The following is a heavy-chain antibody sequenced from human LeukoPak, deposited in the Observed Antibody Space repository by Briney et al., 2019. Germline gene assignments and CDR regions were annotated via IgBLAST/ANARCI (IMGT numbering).Heavy chain of an antibody. J-gene: IGHJ3*02. CDR2: IYHSGST. CDR3: ARILSYYYDSSGYYFLAFDI. CDR1: GGSISSSNW. Sequence: SETLSLTRAVSGGSISSSNWWSWVRQPPGKGLEWIGEIYHSGSTNYNPSLKSRVTISVDKSKNQFSLKLSSVTAADTAVYYCARILSYYYDSSGYYFLAFDIWGQGTMVTVSS. D-gene: IGHD3-22*01. V-gene: IGHV4-4*02.